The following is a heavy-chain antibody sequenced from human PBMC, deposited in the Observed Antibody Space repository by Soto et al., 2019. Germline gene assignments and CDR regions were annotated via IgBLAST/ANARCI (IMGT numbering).Heavy chain of an antibody. CDR3: ARFGKRSQAAAGTRLLDYYYYMDV. CDR1: GGSISSYY. D-gene: IGHD6-13*01. Sequence: SETLSLTCTVSGGSISSYYWSWIRQPPGKGLEWIGYIYYSGNTNYNPSLKRRVTISVDTSKNQFSLKLSSVTAADTAVYYCARFGKRSQAAAGTRLLDYYYYMDVWGKGTTVTVSS. J-gene: IGHJ6*03. CDR2: IYYSGNT. V-gene: IGHV4-59*01.